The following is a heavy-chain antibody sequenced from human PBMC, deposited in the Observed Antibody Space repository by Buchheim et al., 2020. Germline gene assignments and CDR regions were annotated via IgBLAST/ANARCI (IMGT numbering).Heavy chain of an antibody. V-gene: IGHV4-34*01. CDR3: AREGDGSGTLNWFDP. J-gene: IGHJ5*02. D-gene: IGHD3-10*01. CDR2: INHSGST. Sequence: QVQLQQWGAGLLKPSETLSLTCAVYGGSFSGYYWSWIRQPPGKGLEWIGEINHSGSTNYNPSLKSRVTISVDTSKNQFSLQLSSVTAADTAVYYCAREGDGSGTLNWFDPWGQGTL. CDR1: GGSFSGYY.